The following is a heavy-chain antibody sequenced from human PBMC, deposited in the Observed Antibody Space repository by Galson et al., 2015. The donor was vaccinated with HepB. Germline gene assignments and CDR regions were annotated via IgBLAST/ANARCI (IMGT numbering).Heavy chain of an antibody. CDR1: GFTFSNYW. D-gene: IGHD3-10*01. Sequence: SLRLSCAASGFTFSNYWMSWVRQTPGKGLEWVANIKQDGSQKYYVDSVKGRFTISRDNARDSLYLQMNSLRAEDTALYYCARSYYMVRGEDYWGQGTLVTVSS. V-gene: IGHV3-7*03. CDR3: ARSYYMVRGEDY. J-gene: IGHJ4*02. CDR2: IKQDGSQK.